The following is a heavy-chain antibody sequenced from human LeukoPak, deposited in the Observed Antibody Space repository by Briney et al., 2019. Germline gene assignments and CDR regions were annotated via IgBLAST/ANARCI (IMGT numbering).Heavy chain of an antibody. CDR1: GYTFTRYA. CDR3: ARVGRASDYYYYGMDV. V-gene: IGHV7-4-1*02. CDR2: INTNTGNP. Sequence: GASVKVSCKASGYTFTRYAMNWVRQAPGQGLEWMGWINTNTGNPTYAQGFTGRFVFSLDTSVSTAYLQISSLKAEDTAVYYCARVGRASDYYYYGMDVWGQGTTVTVSS. J-gene: IGHJ6*02.